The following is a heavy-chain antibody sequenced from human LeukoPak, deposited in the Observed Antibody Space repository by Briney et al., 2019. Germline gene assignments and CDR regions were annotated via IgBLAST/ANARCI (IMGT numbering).Heavy chain of an antibody. V-gene: IGHV3-23*01. D-gene: IGHD6-13*01. CDR1: GFTFSSYA. CDR2: ISGSGGST. CDR3: APPGASSHIDY. Sequence: GGSLTLSCAASGFTFSSYAMSWVRQAPGKGLEWVSAISGSGGSTYYADSVKGRFTISRDNSKNTLYLQMNSLRAEDTAVYYCAPPGASSHIDYWGQGTLVTVSS. J-gene: IGHJ4*02.